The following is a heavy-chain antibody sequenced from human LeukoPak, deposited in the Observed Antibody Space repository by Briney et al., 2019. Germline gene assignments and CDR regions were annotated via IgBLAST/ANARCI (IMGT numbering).Heavy chain of an antibody. CDR1: GGSISSGGYY. CDR3: ARPNGAGSYRYGMDV. V-gene: IGHV4-31*03. D-gene: IGHD3-10*01. J-gene: IGHJ6*02. CDR2: IYYSVRP. Sequence: SETLSLTCTVSGGSISSGGYYWSWIRQHPGKGLEWIGYIYYSVRPYYNPSLKSRGTISVDTSKNQFSLKLSSVTAADKAVYYCARPNGAGSYRYGMDVWGQGTTVTVSS.